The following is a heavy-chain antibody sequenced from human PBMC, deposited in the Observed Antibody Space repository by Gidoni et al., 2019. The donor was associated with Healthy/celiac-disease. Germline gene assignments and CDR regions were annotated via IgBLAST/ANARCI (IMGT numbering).Heavy chain of an antibody. D-gene: IGHD2-2*01. CDR1: GGSISRGCYS. CDR2: IYHSGST. V-gene: IGHV4-30-2*01. J-gene: IGHJ5*02. Sequence: QLQLQESGSGLVKPSQTLSLTCAVSGGSISRGCYSWSWIRQPPGKGLEWIGYIYHSGSTYYNPSLKSRVTISVDRSKNQFSLKLSSVTAADTAVYYCARGEYCSSTSCLYNWFDPWGQGTLVTVSS. CDR3: ARGEYCSSTSCLYNWFDP.